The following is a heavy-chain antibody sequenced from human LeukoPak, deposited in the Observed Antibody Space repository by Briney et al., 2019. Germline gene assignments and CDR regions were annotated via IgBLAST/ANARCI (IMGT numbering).Heavy chain of an antibody. CDR3: ARDIVLTYGMVV. CDR2: LYYTGKT. Sequence: AETLSLTCSVAGGSISINCWGWIRHPPEKGLGCMGYLYYTGKTQYTPSLEGRVTISLDASKTQISLRLISVTAADTAIYYCARDIVLTYGMVVSGQGTTVTVSS. J-gene: IGHJ6*02. D-gene: IGHD2-8*02. V-gene: IGHV4-59*01. CDR1: GGSISINC.